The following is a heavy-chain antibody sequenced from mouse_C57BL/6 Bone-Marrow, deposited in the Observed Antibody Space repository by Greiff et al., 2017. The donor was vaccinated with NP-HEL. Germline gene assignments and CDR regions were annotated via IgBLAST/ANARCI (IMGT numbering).Heavy chain of an antibody. CDR2: INPGSGGT. Sequence: QVQLQQSGAELVRPGTSVKVSCKASGYAFTNYLIEWVKQRPGQGLEWIGVINPGSGGTNYNEKFKGKATLTADKSSSTAYMQLSSLTSDDSAVYFCARSNLYYYGSSYRFFDYWGQGTTLTVSS. CDR1: GYAFTNYL. D-gene: IGHD1-1*01. J-gene: IGHJ2*01. V-gene: IGHV1-54*01. CDR3: ARSNLYYYGSSYRFFDY.